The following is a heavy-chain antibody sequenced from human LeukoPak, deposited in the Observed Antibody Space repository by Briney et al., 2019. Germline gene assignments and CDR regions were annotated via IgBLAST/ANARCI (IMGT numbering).Heavy chain of an antibody. V-gene: IGHV3-74*01. D-gene: IGHD2-15*01. CDR1: GFTFSSYW. CDR3: ASGASCSGGSCYSLPLDY. J-gene: IGHJ4*02. CDR2: INSDGSST. Sequence: GGSLRLSCAASGFTFSSYWIHWVRQAPGKGLVWVSRINSDGSSTSYADSVKGRFTISRDNAKNTLYLQMNSLRAEDTAVYYCASGASCSGGSCYSLPLDYWGQGTLVTVSS.